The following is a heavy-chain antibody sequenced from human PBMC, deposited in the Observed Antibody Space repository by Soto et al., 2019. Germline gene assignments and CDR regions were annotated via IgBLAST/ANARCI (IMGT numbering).Heavy chain of an antibody. CDR2: IYPDESDT. CDR1: GYSFTKYW. J-gene: IGHJ4*02. Sequence: PGESLRISCKGSGYSFTKYWIGGVRQMPGKGLEWMAIIYPDESDTRYSPSFQGQVTISADKSISTAYLQWSSLKASDTAMYYCATGVQGYYFDYCGQGTLVTVSS. D-gene: IGHD3-10*01. V-gene: IGHV5-51*01. CDR3: ATGVQGYYFDY.